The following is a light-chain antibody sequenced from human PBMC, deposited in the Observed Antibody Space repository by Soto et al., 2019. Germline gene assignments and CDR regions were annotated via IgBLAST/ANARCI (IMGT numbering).Light chain of an antibody. Sequence: DIQLTQSPATLSLSVGDRVTLSCRASQSISYWLAWYQQKPGKAPNLLIYAASSLETGVPSRFSGSGSGTEFTLSISSLQPGDSASYYCQQYNSYSKTFGQGTKVDIK. CDR1: QSISYW. V-gene: IGKV1-5*01. CDR2: AAS. J-gene: IGKJ1*01. CDR3: QQYNSYSKT.